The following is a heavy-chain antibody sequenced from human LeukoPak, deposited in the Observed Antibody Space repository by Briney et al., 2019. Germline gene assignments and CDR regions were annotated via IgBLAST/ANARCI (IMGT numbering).Heavy chain of an antibody. V-gene: IGHV3-74*01. CDR1: GFTFSTYW. CDR3: ASHCGSSSCYRFEY. D-gene: IGHD2-2*02. CDR2: INSDDSII. Sequence: GGSLRLSCAASGFTFSTYWMLWVRQPPGEGLVWVARINSDDSIINYADSVKGRFTISRDNAKNTLYLQMNSLRAEDTAVYYCASHCGSSSCYRFEYWGQGTLVTVSS. J-gene: IGHJ4*02.